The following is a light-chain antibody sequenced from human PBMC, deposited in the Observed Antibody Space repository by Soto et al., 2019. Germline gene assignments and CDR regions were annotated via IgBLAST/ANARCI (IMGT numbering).Light chain of an antibody. J-gene: IGLJ1*01. CDR3: AAWDDSLNAFYV. CDR1: SSNIGTNY. V-gene: IGLV1-47*01. Sequence: QSVLTQPPSASGTPGQRVSISCSGSSSNIGTNYVYWYQHPPGAAPRLLIFRDDHRPAGVPVRFSASKSGTSASLAINGLRSEDEVDYYCAAWDDSLNAFYVFGTGTKGTVL. CDR2: RDD.